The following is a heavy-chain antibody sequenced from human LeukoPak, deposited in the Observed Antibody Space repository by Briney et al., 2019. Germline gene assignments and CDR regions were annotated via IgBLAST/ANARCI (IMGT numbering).Heavy chain of an antibody. J-gene: IGHJ4*02. CDR3: ARDLVGYVDY. V-gene: IGHV1-46*01. CDR2: INPSGGST. Sequence: ASVKVSCKASGYTFTSNYMHWVRLAPGQGLEWMGIINPSGGSTSYAQKFQGRVTMTRDTSTSTVYMYLSSLRSEDTAVYFCARDLVGYVDYWGQGTLVTVSS. CDR1: GYTFTSNY. D-gene: IGHD2-8*02.